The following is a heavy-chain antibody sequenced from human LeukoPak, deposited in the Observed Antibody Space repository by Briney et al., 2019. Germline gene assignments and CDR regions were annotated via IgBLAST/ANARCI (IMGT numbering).Heavy chain of an antibody. CDR2: INHSGST. D-gene: IGHD6-19*01. Sequence: SETLSLTCAVYGGSFSGCYWSWIRQPPGKGLEWIGEINHSGSTNYNPSLKSRVTISVDTSKNQFSLKLSSVTAADTAVYYCARVKPAVAGTPVDYWGQGTLVTVSS. V-gene: IGHV4-34*01. CDR1: GGSFSGCY. J-gene: IGHJ4*02. CDR3: ARVKPAVAGTPVDY.